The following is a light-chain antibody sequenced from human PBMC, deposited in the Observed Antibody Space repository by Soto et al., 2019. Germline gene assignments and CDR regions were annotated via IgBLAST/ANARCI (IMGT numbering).Light chain of an antibody. CDR1: QSVSSSY. J-gene: IGKJ5*01. CDR2: GAS. CDR3: QQYGSSPPIT. V-gene: IGKV3-20*01. Sequence: EIVLTQSPGTLSLSPGETATLSCRASQSVSSSYLAWYQQKPGQAPRLLIYGASSRATGIPDRFSGSGSGTDFTLTISRLEPEDLAVYYCQQYGSSPPITLGQGTRLEIK.